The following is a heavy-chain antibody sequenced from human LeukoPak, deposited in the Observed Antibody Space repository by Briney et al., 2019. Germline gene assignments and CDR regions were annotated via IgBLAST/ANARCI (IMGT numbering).Heavy chain of an antibody. J-gene: IGHJ5*02. CDR2: IYTSGST. Sequence: SETLSLTCTVSGGSISSGSYYWSWIRQPAGKGLEWIGRIYTSGSTNYNPSLKSRVTISVDTSKNQFSLKLSSVTAADTAVYYCARVRVAVNWFDPWGQGTLVTVSS. D-gene: IGHD6-19*01. V-gene: IGHV4-61*02. CDR3: ARVRVAVNWFDP. CDR1: GGSISSGSYY.